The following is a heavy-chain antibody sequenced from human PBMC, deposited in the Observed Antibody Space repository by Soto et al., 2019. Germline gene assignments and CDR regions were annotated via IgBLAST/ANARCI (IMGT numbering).Heavy chain of an antibody. D-gene: IGHD5-18*01. CDR2: IYYSGST. Sequence: TLSLTCTVSGGSISSGDYYWSWIRQPPGKGLAWIGYIYYSGSTYYNPSLKSRVTISVDPSKNQFSLKLSSVPAADTAVYYCARVGSYAPDNRSEYFQHWGQGTLVTVSS. CDR3: ARVGSYAPDNRSEYFQH. CDR1: GGSISSGDYY. V-gene: IGHV4-30-4*01. J-gene: IGHJ1*01.